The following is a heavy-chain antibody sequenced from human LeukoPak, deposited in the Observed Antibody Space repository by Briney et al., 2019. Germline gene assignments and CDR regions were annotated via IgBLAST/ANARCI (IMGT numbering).Heavy chain of an antibody. Sequence: GGSLRLSCAASGFTFSNYSMNWVRQAPGKGLEWVSYISSSTSTIYYADSVKDRFTISRDNAKNSLYLQMNSLRAEDTAVYYCARVRLGELSTIDYWGQGTLVTVSS. J-gene: IGHJ4*02. CDR2: ISSSTSTI. D-gene: IGHD3-16*02. V-gene: IGHV3-48*04. CDR3: ARVRLGELSTIDY. CDR1: GFTFSNYS.